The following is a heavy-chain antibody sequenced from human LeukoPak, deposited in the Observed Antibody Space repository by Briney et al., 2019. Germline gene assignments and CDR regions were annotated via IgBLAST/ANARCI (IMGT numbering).Heavy chain of an antibody. CDR1: GYTFTSYD. J-gene: IGHJ4*02. D-gene: IGHD6-19*01. CDR2: MNPNSGNT. CDR3: ARGRSGWYPKDY. V-gene: IGHV1-8*01. Sequence: GASVKVSCKASGYTFTSYDINWVRQATGQGLEWMGWMNPNSGNTGYAQKFQGRVTITRNTSISTAYMELSSLRSEDTAVYYCARGRSGWYPKDYWGQGTLVTVSS.